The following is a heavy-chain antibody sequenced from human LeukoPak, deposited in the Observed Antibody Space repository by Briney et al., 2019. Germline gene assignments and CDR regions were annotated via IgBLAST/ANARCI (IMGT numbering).Heavy chain of an antibody. CDR3: ARAAYDGSGYSSPFDY. Sequence: GGSLRLSCAASGFTFSTYNMNWVRQAPGKGLEWVSSISSGSSYIYYADSVKGRFTISRDNAKNSLYLQMNSLRAEDTAVYYCARAAYDGSGYSSPFDYWGQGTLVTVSS. CDR2: ISSGSSYI. D-gene: IGHD3-22*01. J-gene: IGHJ4*02. CDR1: GFTFSTYN. V-gene: IGHV3-21*01.